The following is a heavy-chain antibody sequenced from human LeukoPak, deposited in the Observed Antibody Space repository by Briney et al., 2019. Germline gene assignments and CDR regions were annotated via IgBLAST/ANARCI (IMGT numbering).Heavy chain of an antibody. Sequence: GGSLRLSCAASGFTFSFHGMNWVRQAPGKGLEWVSYITFSSSIIYYADSVKGRFTISRDNAKNSLYLQMNSLRAEDTAVYYCARDRLHYGEYEKTFDYWGQGTLVSVSS. CDR1: GFTFSFHG. CDR2: ITFSSSII. CDR3: ARDRLHYGEYEKTFDY. J-gene: IGHJ4*02. V-gene: IGHV3-48*01. D-gene: IGHD4-17*01.